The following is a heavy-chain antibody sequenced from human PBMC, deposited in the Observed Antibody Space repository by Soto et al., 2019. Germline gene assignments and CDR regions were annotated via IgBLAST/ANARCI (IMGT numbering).Heavy chain of an antibody. CDR2: IIPTFGTP. V-gene: IGHV1-69*06. CDR3: PIERSAQYFDF. Sequence: QVQLVQSGTVVQRRGSSVKVSCQASGGTFSSHGMAWVRQAPGQGLEWMGGIIPTFGTPTYAPKFQGRVTITADKSTNTPYMDLSSLRSEDTGVYYCPIERSAQYFDFWGQGTLITV. D-gene: IGHD1-1*01. J-gene: IGHJ4*02. CDR1: GGTFSSHG.